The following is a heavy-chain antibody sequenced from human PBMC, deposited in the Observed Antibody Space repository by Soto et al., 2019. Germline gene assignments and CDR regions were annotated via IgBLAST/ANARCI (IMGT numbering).Heavy chain of an antibody. J-gene: IGHJ3*02. D-gene: IGHD3-16*01. CDR2: IPGGGGSA. CDR3: AKDQDYVWGSSAFDI. CDR1: AFTCSNYA. Sequence: WGSLRLSCAASAFTCSNYAMSWCRQAPGKGLEWVSGIPGGGGSAYYADSVKGRFTISRDNSKNTLYLQMNSLRAEDTAVYYCAKDQDYVWGSSAFDIWGQGTMVTVSS. V-gene: IGHV3-23*01.